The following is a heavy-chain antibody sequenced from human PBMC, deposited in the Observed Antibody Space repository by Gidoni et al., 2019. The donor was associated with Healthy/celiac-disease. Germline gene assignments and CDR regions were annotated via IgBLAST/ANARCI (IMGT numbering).Heavy chain of an antibody. CDR3: ASFAGAYYHRADWGYFDY. D-gene: IGHD7-27*01. CDR2: IYTSGST. J-gene: IGHJ4*02. Sequence: QVQLQESGPGLVKPSETLSLTCTVSGGSISSYYWSWIRQPAGKGLEWIGRIYTSGSTNYNPSLKSRVTMSVDTSKNQFSLKLSSVTAADTAVYYCASFAGAYYHRADWGYFDYWGQGTLVTVSS. V-gene: IGHV4-4*07. CDR1: GGSISSYY.